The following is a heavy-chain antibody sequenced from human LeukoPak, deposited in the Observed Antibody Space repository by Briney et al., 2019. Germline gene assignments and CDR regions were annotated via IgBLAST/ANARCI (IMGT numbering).Heavy chain of an antibody. D-gene: IGHD3-16*01. Sequence: GGSLRLSCAASGFTFSSYAMSWVRQPPGKGLEWVSSISGTGGSTYYADSVKGRFTFSRDNSKNTLYPQMNSLRAEDTAVYYCARASTFPWFDPWGQGTLVTVSS. J-gene: IGHJ5*02. CDR1: GFTFSSYA. CDR2: ISGTGGST. V-gene: IGHV3-23*01. CDR3: ARASTFPWFDP.